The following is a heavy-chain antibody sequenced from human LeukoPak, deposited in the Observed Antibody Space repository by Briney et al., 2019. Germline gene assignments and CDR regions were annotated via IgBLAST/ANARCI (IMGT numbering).Heavy chain of an antibody. J-gene: IGHJ4*02. CDR3: ARHLYGVYTYYFDY. D-gene: IGHD4-17*01. CDR1: GGSVSSGSYY. V-gene: IGHV4-61*01. CDR2: IYYSGST. Sequence: SETLSLTCTVSGGSVSSGSYYWSWIRQPPGKGLEWIGYIYYSGSTNYNPSLKSRVTISVDTSKNQFSLKLSSVTAADTAVYYCARHLYGVYTYYFDYWGQGTLVTVSS.